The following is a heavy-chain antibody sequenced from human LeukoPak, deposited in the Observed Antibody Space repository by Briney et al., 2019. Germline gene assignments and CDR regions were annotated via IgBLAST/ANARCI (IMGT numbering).Heavy chain of an antibody. V-gene: IGHV7-4-1*02. D-gene: IGHD4-17*01. J-gene: IGHJ4*02. CDR1: GYTFSSYA. CDR3: ARSNNDGDYLGVGFDY. CDR2: TNTNTGNP. Sequence: ASVTVSCTASGYTFSSYAMNWVRQAPGQGLEWMGWTNTNTGNPTYAQGFTGRFVFSLDTSVSTAYLQISSLQAEDTAVYYCARSNNDGDYLGVGFDYWGQGTLVTVSS.